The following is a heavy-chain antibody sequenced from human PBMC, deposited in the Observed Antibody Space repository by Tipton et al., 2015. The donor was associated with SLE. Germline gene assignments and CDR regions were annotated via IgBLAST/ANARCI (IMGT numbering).Heavy chain of an antibody. CDR2: INHGGST. Sequence: TLSLTCSVAGLSMTTRPWWSWIRQPPGKGLEWIGEINHGGSTNYNPSLKSRVTISVDTSKNQFSLKLSSVTAADTAVYYCAQAHLWGSYRYASDIWGQGTMVTVSS. CDR3: AQAHLWGSYRYASDI. CDR1: GLSMTTRPW. D-gene: IGHD3-16*02. J-gene: IGHJ3*02. V-gene: IGHV4-4*02.